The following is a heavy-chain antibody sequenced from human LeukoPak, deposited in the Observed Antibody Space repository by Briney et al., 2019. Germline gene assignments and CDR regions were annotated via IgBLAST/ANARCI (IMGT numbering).Heavy chain of an antibody. CDR1: GYTFTSYA. V-gene: IGHV1-3*01. D-gene: IGHD2-21*02. J-gene: IGHJ5*02. CDR3: ARGCGGDCYYWFDP. Sequence: GASVKVSCKASGYTFTSYAMHWVRRAPGQRLEWMGWINAGNGNTKYSQKFQGRVTITRDTSASTAYMELSSLRSEDTAVYYCARGCGGDCYYWFDPWGQGTLVTVSS. CDR2: INAGNGNT.